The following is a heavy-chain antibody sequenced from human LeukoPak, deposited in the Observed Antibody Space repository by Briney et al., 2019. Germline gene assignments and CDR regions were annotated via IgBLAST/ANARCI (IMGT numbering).Heavy chain of an antibody. CDR3: ARDYYNNSGYYHGGY. V-gene: IGHV3-23*01. D-gene: IGHD3-22*01. CDR2: ISGSGGST. Sequence: PGGSLRLSCAASGFTFSSYAMSWVRQAPGKGLEWVSAISGSGGSTYYADSVKGRFTISRDNSKNSLYLQMNSLRDEDTAVYYCARDYYNNSGYYHGGYWGQGTLVTVSS. J-gene: IGHJ4*02. CDR1: GFTFSSYA.